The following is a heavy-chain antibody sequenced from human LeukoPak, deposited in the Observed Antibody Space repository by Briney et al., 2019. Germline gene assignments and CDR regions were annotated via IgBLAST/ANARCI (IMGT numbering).Heavy chain of an antibody. D-gene: IGHD5-24*01. CDR3: AKVREAWDY. Sequence: PGGSLRLSCAASGFTFSSYAMSWVRQAPGKGLEWVSAISGSGGSTYYADSVKGRFTISRDNSESTLYLRMDSLGADDTAVYYCAKVREAWDYWGQGTQVTVSS. J-gene: IGHJ4*02. CDR2: ISGSGGST. CDR1: GFTFSSYA. V-gene: IGHV3-23*01.